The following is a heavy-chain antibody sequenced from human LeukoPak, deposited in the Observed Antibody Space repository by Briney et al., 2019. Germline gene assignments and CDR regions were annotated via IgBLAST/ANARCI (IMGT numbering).Heavy chain of an antibody. V-gene: IGHV3-48*03. CDR1: GFPFSSYE. CDR3: ARYFTGGSCWNY. D-gene: IGHD2-15*01. Sequence: GGSLRLSCEGSGFPFSSYEMNWLRQAPGKGLEWVSHIDSGGITIYYADSVKGRFTISRDNAKNSLYLQMNSLRVDDTAVYYCARYFTGGSCWNYWGQGALVTVSS. CDR2: IDSGGITI. J-gene: IGHJ4*02.